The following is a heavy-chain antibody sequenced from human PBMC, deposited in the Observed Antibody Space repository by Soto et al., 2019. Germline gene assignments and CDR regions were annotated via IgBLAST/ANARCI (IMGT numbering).Heavy chain of an antibody. Sequence: EVQLLESGGGLVQPGGSLRLSCAASGFTFSSYAMSWVRQAPGKGLEWVSGISDSGGSTYYADSVKGRFTISRDNSKNTLYLRMNSWRAEDTAVYYCANGCGGTCYSRIHYWGQGTLVTVSS. V-gene: IGHV3-23*01. CDR3: ANGCGGTCYSRIHY. CDR1: GFTFSSYA. CDR2: ISDSGGST. D-gene: IGHD2-15*01. J-gene: IGHJ4*02.